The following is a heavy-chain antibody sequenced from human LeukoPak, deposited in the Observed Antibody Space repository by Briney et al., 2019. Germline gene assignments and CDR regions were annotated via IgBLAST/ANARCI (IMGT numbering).Heavy chain of an antibody. J-gene: IGHJ4*02. CDR3: ARDYYDSSGYYQNFDY. CDR2: INWNGGST. Sequence: GGSLRLSCAGSGSTFDDYGMSWVRQAPGKGLEWVSGINWNGGSTGYADSVKGRFTISRDNAKNSLYLQMNSLRAEDTALYYCARDYYDSSGYYQNFDYWGQGTLVTVSS. D-gene: IGHD3-22*01. V-gene: IGHV3-20*04. CDR1: GSTFDDYG.